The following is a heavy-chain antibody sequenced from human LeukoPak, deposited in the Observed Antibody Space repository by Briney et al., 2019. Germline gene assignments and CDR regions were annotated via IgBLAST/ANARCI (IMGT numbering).Heavy chain of an antibody. CDR2: ISYDGSDSNK. J-gene: IGHJ4*02. V-gene: IGHV3-30*03. D-gene: IGHD1-26*01. Sequence: GGSLRLSCAASGFTFSDYGMHWVRQAPGKGLEWVALISYDGSDSNKYYADSVKGRFTISRDNNKNTLYLQMNSLRADDTAVYHCARDLRTGSFLGYWGRGALVTVSS. CDR3: ARDLRTGSFLGY. CDR1: GFTFSDYG.